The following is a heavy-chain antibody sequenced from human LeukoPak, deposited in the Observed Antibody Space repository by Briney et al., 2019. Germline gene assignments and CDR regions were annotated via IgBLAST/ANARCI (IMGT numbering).Heavy chain of an antibody. CDR1: GFTFSSSG. D-gene: IGHD2-2*01. J-gene: IGHJ6*02. Sequence: GGSLRLSCAASGFTFSSSGMHWVRQAPGKGLEWVAVISYDGRSKYYGDSVKGRFTISRDNSKNTLYLQMNSLRAEDTAEYYCAKVAGYQPYYGMDVWGQETTVTVSS. V-gene: IGHV3-30*18. CDR3: AKVAGYQPYYGMDV. CDR2: ISYDGRSK.